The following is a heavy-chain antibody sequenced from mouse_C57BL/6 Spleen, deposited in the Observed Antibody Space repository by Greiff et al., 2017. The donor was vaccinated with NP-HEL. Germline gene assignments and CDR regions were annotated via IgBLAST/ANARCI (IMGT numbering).Heavy chain of an antibody. D-gene: IGHD2-1*01. CDR3: ARPYGNSYFDY. J-gene: IGHJ2*01. CDR1: GYTFTSYW. V-gene: IGHV1-64*01. CDR2: IHPNSGST. Sequence: VKLQQPGAELVKPGASVKLSCKASGYTFTSYWMHWVKQRPGQGLEWIGMIHPNSGSTNYNEKFKSKATLTVDKSSSTAYMQLSSLTSEDSAVYYCARPYGNSYFDYWGQGTTLTVSS.